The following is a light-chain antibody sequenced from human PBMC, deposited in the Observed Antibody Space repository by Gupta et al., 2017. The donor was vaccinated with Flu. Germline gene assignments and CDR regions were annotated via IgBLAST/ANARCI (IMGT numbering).Light chain of an antibody. CDR3: QQYLSTSPIT. CDR2: WAS. V-gene: IGKV4-1*01. J-gene: IGKJ5*01. Sequence: DIVMTQSPDSLAVSLGERATINCKSSQSVLYRSENKNYLAWYQQKPGRPPKLLISWASTRESGVPDRFSGSGYGRDFTLTISSLQAGDVAVYFCQQYLSTSPITFGQGTRLEIK. CDR1: QSVLYRSENKNY.